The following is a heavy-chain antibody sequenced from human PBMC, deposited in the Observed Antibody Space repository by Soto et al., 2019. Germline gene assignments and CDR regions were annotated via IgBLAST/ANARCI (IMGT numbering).Heavy chain of an antibody. J-gene: IGHJ4*02. CDR3: ASGHTMIVVGPFDY. D-gene: IGHD3-22*01. Sequence: SGGSLRLSCAASGFTFSSYAMHWVRQAPGKGLEWVAVISYDGSNKYYADSVKGRFTISRDNSKNTLYLQMNSLRAEDTAVYYCASGHTMIVVGPFDYWGQGTLVTVSS. CDR2: ISYDGSNK. CDR1: GFTFSSYA. V-gene: IGHV3-30-3*01.